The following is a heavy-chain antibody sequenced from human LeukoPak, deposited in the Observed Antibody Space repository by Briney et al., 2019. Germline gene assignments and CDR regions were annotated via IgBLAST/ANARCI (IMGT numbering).Heavy chain of an antibody. Sequence: SETLSLTCTVSGYSISSGYYWGWIRQSPGEGLEWIGSIYHSGSTYYNPSLKSRVTISVDTSKNQFSLKLGSVTAADTAVYYCARASYGGIFFDYWGQGTLVTVSS. CDR1: GYSISSGYY. D-gene: IGHD4-23*01. J-gene: IGHJ4*02. CDR3: ARASYGGIFFDY. V-gene: IGHV4-38-2*02. CDR2: IYHSGST.